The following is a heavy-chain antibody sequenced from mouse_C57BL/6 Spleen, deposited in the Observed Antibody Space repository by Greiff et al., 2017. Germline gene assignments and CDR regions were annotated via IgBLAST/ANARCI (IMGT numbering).Heavy chain of an antibody. CDR1: GYTFTSYW. CDR3: ARTLDGYYVYWYFDV. CDR2: INPSSGYT. V-gene: IGHV1-7*01. D-gene: IGHD2-3*01. J-gene: IGHJ1*03. Sequence: VQLQQSGAELAKPGASVTLSCKASGYTFTSYWMHWVKPRPVQGLEWIGYINPSSGYTKYNQKFKDKATWTADKSSSTAYMQLSSLTYEDSAVYYCARTLDGYYVYWYFDVWGTGTTVTVSS.